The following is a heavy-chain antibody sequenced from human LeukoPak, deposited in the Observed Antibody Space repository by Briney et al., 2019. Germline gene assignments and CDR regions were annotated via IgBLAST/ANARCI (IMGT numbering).Heavy chain of an antibody. V-gene: IGHV3-30*02. J-gene: IGHJ6*02. CDR2: IRYDGSNK. Sequence: GGSLRLSCAASGFTFSSYGMHWVRQAPGKGLEWVAFIRYDGSNKYYADSVKGRFTISRDNSKNTLYLQMNSLRAEDTAVYYCARGESRFSNYYDSSGYGMDVWGQGTTVTVSS. CDR3: ARGESRFSNYYDSSGYGMDV. CDR1: GFTFSSYG. D-gene: IGHD3-22*01.